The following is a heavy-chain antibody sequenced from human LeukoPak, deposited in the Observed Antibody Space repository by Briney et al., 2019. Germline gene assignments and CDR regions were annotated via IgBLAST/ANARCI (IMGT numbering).Heavy chain of an antibody. V-gene: IGHV3-21*01. CDR3: AKDGGYDYRGYYYYYMDV. J-gene: IGHJ6*03. Sequence: PGGSLRLSCAASGFTFSSYSMNWVRQAPGKGLERVSSISSSSIYIYYADSVKGRFTISRDNSKNTLYLQMNSLRAEDTAVYYCAKDGGYDYRGYYYYYMDVWGKGTTVTISS. CDR2: ISSSSIYI. D-gene: IGHD5-12*01. CDR1: GFTFSSYS.